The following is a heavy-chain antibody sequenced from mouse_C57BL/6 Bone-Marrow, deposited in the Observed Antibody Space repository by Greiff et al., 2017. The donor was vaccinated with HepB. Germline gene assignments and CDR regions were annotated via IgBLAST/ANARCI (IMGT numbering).Heavy chain of an antibody. Sequence: QVQLQQPGAELVRPGTSVKLSCKASGYTFTSYWMHWVKQRPGQGLEWIGVIDPSDSYTNYNQKFKGKATLTVDTSSSTAYMQLSSLTSEDSAVYYCARWDYGSSYFDYGGKGTTLTVSS. CDR1: GYTFTSYW. CDR2: IDPSDSYT. D-gene: IGHD1-1*01. J-gene: IGHJ2*01. V-gene: IGHV1-59*01. CDR3: ARWDYGSSYFDY.